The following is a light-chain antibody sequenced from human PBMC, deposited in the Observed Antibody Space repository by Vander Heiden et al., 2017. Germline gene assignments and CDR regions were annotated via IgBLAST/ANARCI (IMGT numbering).Light chain of an antibody. V-gene: IGLV2-14*01. CDR1: SSDVGGYNY. CDR3: SSYTSSSTEV. Sequence: HSALTQPASVPGSPGQSITISCTGTSSDVGGYNYVSWYQQHPGKAPKLMIYDVSNRPSGVSNRFSGSKSGNTASLTISGLQAEDEADYYCSSYTSSSTEVFGGGTKLTVL. J-gene: IGLJ2*01. CDR2: DVS.